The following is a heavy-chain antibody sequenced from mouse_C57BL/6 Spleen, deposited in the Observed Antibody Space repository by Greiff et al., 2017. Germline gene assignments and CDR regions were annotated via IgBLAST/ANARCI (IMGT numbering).Heavy chain of an antibody. CDR2: IWSGRST. J-gene: IGHJ2*01. CDR3: ARDYGSSSYFDY. D-gene: IGHD1-1*01. Sequence: VQLQQSGPGLVQPSQSLSITCTVSGFSLTSYGVHWVRQSPGKGLEWLGVIWSGRSTDYNAAFISRLSISKDNSKSQVFFKMNSLQADDTAIYYCARDYGSSSYFDYWGQGTTLTVSS. V-gene: IGHV2-2*01. CDR1: GFSLTSYG.